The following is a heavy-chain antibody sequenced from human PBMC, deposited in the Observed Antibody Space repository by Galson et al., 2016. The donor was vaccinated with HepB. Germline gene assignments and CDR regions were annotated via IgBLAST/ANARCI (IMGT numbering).Heavy chain of an antibody. D-gene: IGHD6-19*01. J-gene: IGHJ6*02. CDR2: INPDDSDV. CDR1: GYKFSSYW. V-gene: IGHV5-51*01. CDR3: ARLESSGWDSKYVYYGLDV. Sequence: QSGAEVKKAGESLKISCQASGYKFSSYWIGWVRQMPGKGLEWMGIINPDDSDVRYSPSFQGQVTISADKSISTAYLQWSSLKASDTAMYYCARLESSGWDSKYVYYGLDVWGQGTTVTVSS.